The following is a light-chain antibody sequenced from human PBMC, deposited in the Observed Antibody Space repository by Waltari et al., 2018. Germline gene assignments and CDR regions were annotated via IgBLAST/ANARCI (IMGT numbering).Light chain of an antibody. CDR2: WAS. Sequence: DIVMTQSPDSLAVSLGERATINCKYSPSVLYSSNNKNYLAWYQQKAGQPPKLLIYWASTRESGVPDRFSGSGSGTDFTLTISSLQAEDVAVYHCQQYYSISPTFGQGTKVEIK. CDR3: QQYYSISPT. V-gene: IGKV4-1*01. J-gene: IGKJ1*01. CDR1: PSVLYSSNNKNY.